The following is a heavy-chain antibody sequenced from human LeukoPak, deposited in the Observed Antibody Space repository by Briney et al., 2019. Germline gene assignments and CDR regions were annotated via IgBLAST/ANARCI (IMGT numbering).Heavy chain of an antibody. V-gene: IGHV4-39*01. D-gene: IGHD3-22*01. Sequence: ATETLSLTCIVSGVSISSSYYYWGWIRQPPGKGLEWIGSIYYSGSTYYNSSLKSRVTISIDTSKNQFSLKLSSVTAADTAVYYCARQVRDSSPGLYFDYWGQGTLVTVSS. J-gene: IGHJ4*02. CDR2: IYYSGST. CDR3: ARQVRDSSPGLYFDY. CDR1: GVSISSSYYY.